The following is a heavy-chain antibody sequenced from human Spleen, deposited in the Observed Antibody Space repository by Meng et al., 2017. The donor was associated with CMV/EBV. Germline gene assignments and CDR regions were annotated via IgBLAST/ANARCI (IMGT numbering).Heavy chain of an antibody. CDR3: AKALVIIAIDSSYSYGVYV. CDR1: GYTFSNYG. Sequence: ASVKVSCKTSGYTFSNYGISWLRQAPGRGLEWMGWISPSDGDTIYTRRLQGRVTMTTDTSTSTAYMELRSLTSVDTAVYYCAKALVIIAIDSSYSYGVYVWGQGTTVTVSS. J-gene: IGHJ6*02. CDR2: ISPSDGDT. D-gene: IGHD2-21*01. V-gene: IGHV1-18*01.